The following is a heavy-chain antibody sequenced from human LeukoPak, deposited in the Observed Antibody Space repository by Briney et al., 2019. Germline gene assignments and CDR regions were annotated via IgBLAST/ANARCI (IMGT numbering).Heavy chain of an antibody. J-gene: IGHJ6*03. CDR3: ARDNGGTAMAYYSYFYMDV. V-gene: IGHV1-8*01. CDR2: MNPSSGHT. D-gene: IGHD5-18*01. Sequence: ASVKVSCKASGYTFTTYDINWVRQATGQGLEWMGWMNPSSGHTGYAQKFQGRVTMTRNTSISTAYMELSSLRSEDTAVYYCARDNGGTAMAYYSYFYMDVWGKGTTVTISS. CDR1: GYTFTTYD.